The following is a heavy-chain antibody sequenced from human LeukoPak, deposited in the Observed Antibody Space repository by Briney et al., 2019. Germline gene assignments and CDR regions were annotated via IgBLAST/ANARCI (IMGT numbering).Heavy chain of an antibody. Sequence: PSETLSLTCTVSGGSISSGGYYWRWIRQPPGTGLEWIGEINHSGSTNYNPSLKSRVTISVDTSKNQFPLKLSSVTAADTAVYYCARDRHKYNYDGSGYPPYWGQGTLVTVSS. V-gene: IGHV4-39*06. CDR1: GGSISSGGYY. D-gene: IGHD3-22*01. CDR2: INHSGST. CDR3: ARDRHKYNYDGSGYPPY. J-gene: IGHJ4*02.